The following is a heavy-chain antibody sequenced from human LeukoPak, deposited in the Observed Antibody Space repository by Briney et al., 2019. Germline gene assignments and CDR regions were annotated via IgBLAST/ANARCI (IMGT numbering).Heavy chain of an antibody. CDR3: AGPIYGSGSYYRDWYFDL. D-gene: IGHD3-10*01. V-gene: IGHV3-30*03. Sequence: GGSLRLSCAASGFTFSSYGMHWVRQAPGKGLEWVAVISYDGSNKYYADSVKGRFTISRDNSKNTLYLQMNSLRAEDTAVYYCAGPIYGSGSYYRDWYFDLWGRGTLVTVSS. CDR2: ISYDGSNK. CDR1: GFTFSSYG. J-gene: IGHJ2*01.